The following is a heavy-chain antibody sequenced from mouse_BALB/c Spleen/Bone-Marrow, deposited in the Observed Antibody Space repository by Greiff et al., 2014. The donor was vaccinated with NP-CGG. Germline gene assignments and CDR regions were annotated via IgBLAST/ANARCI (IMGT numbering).Heavy chain of an antibody. Sequence: VKLVESGAELVKPGASVKLSCKASGYTFTSYYMYWVKQRPGQGLEWIGEINPSNGGTNFNEKFKSRATLTVDKSSSTAYMQLNSLTSEDSAVYYCTRGRTWDFDYWGQGTTLTVSS. V-gene: IGHV1S81*02. J-gene: IGHJ2*01. CDR2: INPSNGGT. CDR1: GYTFTSYY. CDR3: TRGRTWDFDY. D-gene: IGHD4-1*01.